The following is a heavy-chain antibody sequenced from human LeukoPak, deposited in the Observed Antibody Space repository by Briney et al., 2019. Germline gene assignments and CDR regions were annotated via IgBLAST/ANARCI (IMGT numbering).Heavy chain of an antibody. Sequence: GGSLRLSCAASGFTVSSNYMSWVRQVPGKGLEWVSVIYSDGTISYADSVKGRFTISRDNSKNTLYLQMNSLRAEDTAVYYCAKDWLSGSYLAGMDVWGQGTTVTVSS. CDR3: AKDWLSGSYLAGMDV. V-gene: IGHV3-66*01. D-gene: IGHD1-26*01. J-gene: IGHJ6*02. CDR2: IYSDGTI. CDR1: GFTVSSNY.